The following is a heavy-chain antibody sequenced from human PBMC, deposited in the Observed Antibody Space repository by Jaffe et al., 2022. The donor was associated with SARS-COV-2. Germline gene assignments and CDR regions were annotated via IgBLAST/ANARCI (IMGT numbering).Heavy chain of an antibody. V-gene: IGHV3-48*03. CDR1: GFTFSSYE. Sequence: EVQLVESGGGLVQPGGSLRLSCAASGFTFSSYEMNWVRQAPGKGLEWVSYISSSDSTIYYADSVKGRFTIFRDNAKNSLYLQMSSLRAEDTAVYYCARDTSPTIPAANYFDYWGQGTLVTVSS. CDR2: ISSSDSTI. D-gene: IGHD6-13*01. CDR3: ARDTSPTIPAANYFDY. J-gene: IGHJ4*02.